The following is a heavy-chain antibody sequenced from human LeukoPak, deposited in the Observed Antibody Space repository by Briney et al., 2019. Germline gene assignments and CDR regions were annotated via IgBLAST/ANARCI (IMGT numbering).Heavy chain of an antibody. CDR3: ARGGSSSWYSLGSSSRFDP. CDR1: GGSFSVYY. D-gene: IGHD6-13*01. J-gene: IGHJ5*02. Sequence: SETLSLTCAVYGGSFSVYYWSWIRQPPGKGLEWIGEINHSGSTNYNPSLKSRVTISVDTSKNQFSLKLSSVTAADTAVYYCARGGSSSWYSLGSSSRFDPWGQGTLVTVSS. V-gene: IGHV4-34*01. CDR2: INHSGST.